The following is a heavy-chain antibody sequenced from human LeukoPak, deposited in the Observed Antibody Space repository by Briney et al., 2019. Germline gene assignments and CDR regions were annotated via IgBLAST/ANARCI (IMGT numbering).Heavy chain of an antibody. V-gene: IGHV4-59*01. CDR3: AREILSGWYDY. CDR2: IYYSGST. Sequence: SETLSLTCTVSGGSISSYYWSWIRQPPGKGLEWIGYIYYSGSTNYNPSLKSRVTISVDTSKNQFSLKLSSVTAADTAVYYCAREILSGWYDYWGQGTLVTVSS. D-gene: IGHD6-19*01. CDR1: GGSISSYY. J-gene: IGHJ4*02.